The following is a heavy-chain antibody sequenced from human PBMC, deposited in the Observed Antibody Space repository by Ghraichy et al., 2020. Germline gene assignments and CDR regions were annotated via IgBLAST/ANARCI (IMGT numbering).Heavy chain of an antibody. D-gene: IGHD1/OR15-1a*01. V-gene: IGHV4-34*01. CDR2: INHSGST. J-gene: IGHJ4*02. CDR1: GGSFSGYY. CDR3: ARGERGHQEQFFDY. Sequence: SETLSLTCAVYGGSFSGYYWSWIRQPPGKGLEWIGEINHSGSTNYNPSLKSRVTISVDTSKNQFSLKLSSVTAADTAVYYCARGERGHQEQFFDYWGQGTLVTVSS.